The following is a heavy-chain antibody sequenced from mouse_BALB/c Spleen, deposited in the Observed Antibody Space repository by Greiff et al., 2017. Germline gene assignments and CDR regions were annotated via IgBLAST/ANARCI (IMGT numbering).Heavy chain of an antibody. V-gene: IGHV3-2*02. D-gene: IGHD2-1*01. J-gene: IGHJ4*01. Sequence: DVQLQESGPGLVKPSQSLSLTCTVTGYSITSDYAWNWIRQFPGNKLEWMGYISYSGSTSYNPSLKSRISITRDTSKNQFFLQLNSVTTEDTATYYCARYGNYFYYYAMDYWGQGTSVTVSS. CDR2: ISYSGST. CDR3: ARYGNYFYYYAMDY. CDR1: GYSITSDYA.